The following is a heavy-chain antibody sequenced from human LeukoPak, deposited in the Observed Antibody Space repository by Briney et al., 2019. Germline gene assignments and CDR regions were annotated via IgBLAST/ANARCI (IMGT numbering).Heavy chain of an antibody. CDR2: IRNDGSNK. D-gene: IGHD6-6*01. CDR1: GFTFSSYG. J-gene: IGHJ3*02. V-gene: IGHV3-30*02. Sequence: GGSLRLSCAASGFTFSSYGMHWVRQAPGKGLEWVAFIRNDGSNKYYTDSVKGRFIISRDNSKNTLYLQMNSLRAEDTAVYYCAKKYSSSTHVFDIWGQGTMVTVSS. CDR3: AKKYSSSTHVFDI.